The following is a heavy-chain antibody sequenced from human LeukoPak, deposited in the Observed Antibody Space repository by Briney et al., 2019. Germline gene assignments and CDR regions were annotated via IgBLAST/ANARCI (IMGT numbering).Heavy chain of an antibody. CDR1: GYTFTSYD. CDR2: MNPNSGNT. CDR3: ARGRVGSTMADY. V-gene: IGHV1-8*01. Sequence: ASVKVSCKASGYTFTSYDINWVRQATGQGLEWMGWMNPNSGNTGYAQKFQGRVTMTRNTSISTAYMELSSLRSEDTAVYYCARGRVGSTMADYWGQGTLVTVSS. D-gene: IGHD1-26*01. J-gene: IGHJ4*02.